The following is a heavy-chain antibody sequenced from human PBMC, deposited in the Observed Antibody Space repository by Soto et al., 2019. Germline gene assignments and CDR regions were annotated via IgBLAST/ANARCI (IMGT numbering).Heavy chain of an antibody. CDR1: GGTFSSYA. CDR2: IIPIFGTA. CDR3: ATAPRGFSSYDY. J-gene: IGHJ4*02. D-gene: IGHD1-26*01. Sequence: GASVKVSCKASGGTFSSYAISWVRQAPGQGLEWMGGIIPIFGTANYAQKFQGRVTITADESTSTAYMELSSLRSEDTAVYYCATAPRGFSSYDYWGQGTLVTVSS. V-gene: IGHV1-69*13.